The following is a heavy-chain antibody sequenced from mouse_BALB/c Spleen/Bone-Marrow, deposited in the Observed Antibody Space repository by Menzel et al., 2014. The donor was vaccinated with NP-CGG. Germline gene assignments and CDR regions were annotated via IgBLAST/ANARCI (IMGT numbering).Heavy chain of an antibody. CDR2: IWAGGST. V-gene: IGHV2-9*02. Sequence: VKLEESGPGLVAPSQSLSITCTVSEFSLTSYGVHWVRQPPGKGLEWLGVIWAGGSTSYNSALMSRLSISKDNSKSQVFLKMNSLQTDDTAMYYCARGGSSRAWFAYWGQGTLVTVSA. CDR1: EFSLTSYG. D-gene: IGHD1-1*01. CDR3: ARGGSSRAWFAY. J-gene: IGHJ3*01.